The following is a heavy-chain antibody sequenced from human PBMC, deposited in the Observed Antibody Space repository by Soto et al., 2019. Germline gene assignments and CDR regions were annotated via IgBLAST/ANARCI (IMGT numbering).Heavy chain of an antibody. CDR3: AKFDGYFYYGMDV. J-gene: IGHJ6*02. Sequence: GGSLILSCIASGFTLLGYTMGWVRRAAGRGLVWVSFISGTDRSTNYADSVKGRSTISRDNSKNTVVLQMNSLRVEDTARYYCAKFDGYFYYGMDVWGQGTPVTVSS. CDR2: ISGTDRST. CDR1: GFTLLGYT. V-gene: IGHV3-23*01.